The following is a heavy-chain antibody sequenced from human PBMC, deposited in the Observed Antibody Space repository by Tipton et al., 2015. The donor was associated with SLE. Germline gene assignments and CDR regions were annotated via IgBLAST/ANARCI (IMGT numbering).Heavy chain of an antibody. Sequence: SLRLSCAASGFSFSSFGMHWVRQAPGKGLEWVAFIRSDGSIKYSADSVKGRFTISRDNSKNTVYLQMNSLKSEDTAVYYCASNYDTSGYYYALDYWGQGSLVTVSS. CDR2: IRSDGSIK. V-gene: IGHV3-30*02. J-gene: IGHJ4*02. D-gene: IGHD3-22*01. CDR1: GFSFSSFG. CDR3: ASNYDTSGYYYALDY.